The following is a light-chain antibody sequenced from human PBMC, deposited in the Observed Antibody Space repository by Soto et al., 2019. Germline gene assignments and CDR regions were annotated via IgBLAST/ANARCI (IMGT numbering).Light chain of an antibody. V-gene: IGLV2-8*01. J-gene: IGLJ2*01. CDR3: SSYAGNIGVR. CDR1: SSDVGGYRY. CDR2: EVT. Sequence: QSALTQPPSASGSPGQSVTISCTGTSSDVGGYRYVSWYQQHPGKAPKLLIYEVTKRPSGVPDRFSGSKSGATASLTVSGLQPEDEADYYCSSYAGNIGVRFGGGTKLTVL.